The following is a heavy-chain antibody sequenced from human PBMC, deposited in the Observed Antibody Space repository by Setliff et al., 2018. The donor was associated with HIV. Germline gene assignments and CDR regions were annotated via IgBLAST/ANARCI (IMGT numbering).Heavy chain of an antibody. D-gene: IGHD2-2*01. Sequence: SETLSLTCTVSGGSISSYYWSWIRQPPGKALEWIGYIYTSGSTNYNPSLKSRVTISIDTSKKQFSLRLTSVTAEDTAVYYCTTDLPYGYHNDYWGPGTLVTVSS. CDR2: IYTSGST. J-gene: IGHJ4*02. CDR3: TTDLPYGYHNDY. CDR1: GGSISSYY. V-gene: IGHV4-4*08.